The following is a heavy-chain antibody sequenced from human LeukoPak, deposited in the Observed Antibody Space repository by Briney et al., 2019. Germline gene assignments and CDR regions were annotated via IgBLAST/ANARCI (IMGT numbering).Heavy chain of an antibody. CDR1: GGTFSSYA. D-gene: IGHD6-6*01. J-gene: IGHJ4*02. CDR3: AHHSSIAARPYYFDY. V-gene: IGHV1-69*05. Sequence: ASVTVSCKASGGTFSSYAISWVRQAPGQGLEWMGGIIPIFGTANYAQKFQGRVTITTDESTSTAYMELSSLRSEDTAVYYCAHHSSIAARPYYFDYWGQGTLVTVSS. CDR2: IIPIFGTA.